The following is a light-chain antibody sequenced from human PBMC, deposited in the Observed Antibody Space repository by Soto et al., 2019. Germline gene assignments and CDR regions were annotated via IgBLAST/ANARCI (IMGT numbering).Light chain of an antibody. CDR1: SSDVGGYNY. V-gene: IGLV2-14*03. CDR2: DVS. CDR3: CSYTTSNTRQIV. J-gene: IGLJ1*01. Sequence: QSALTQPASVSGSPGQSITISCPGTSSDVGGYNYVSWYQHHPGKAPKLMIYDVSNRPSGVSNRFSGSKSGNTAYLTISGLQPEDEADYYCCSYTTSNTRQIVFGTGTKLTVL.